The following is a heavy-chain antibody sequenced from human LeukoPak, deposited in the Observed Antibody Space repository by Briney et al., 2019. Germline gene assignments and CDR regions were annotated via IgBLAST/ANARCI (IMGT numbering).Heavy chain of an antibody. V-gene: IGHV3-33*06. CDR2: IWYDGSNN. CDR1: GFTFSYYG. D-gene: IGHD3-22*01. CDR3: AKNHYYDSSGLDAFDI. J-gene: IGHJ3*02. Sequence: GRSLRLSCAASGFTFSYYGMHWVRQAPGRRRGWVALIWYDGSNNYYADSVKGRFTISRDNSKNTLYLQMNSLRAEDTAVYYCAKNHYYDSSGLDAFDIWGQGTLVTISS.